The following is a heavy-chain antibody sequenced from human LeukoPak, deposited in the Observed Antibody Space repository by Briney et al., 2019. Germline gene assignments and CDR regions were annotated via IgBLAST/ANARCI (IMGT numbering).Heavy chain of an antibody. Sequence: GRSLRLSCAASGFTFSSYGMHWVRQAPGKGLEWVALIWYDGSNKYYADSVKGRLTISRDNSKNTLYLQMNSLRAEDTAVYYCAKPNARFLEWLFPSWGQGTLVTVSS. CDR1: GFTFSSYG. J-gene: IGHJ4*02. CDR2: IWYDGSNK. V-gene: IGHV3-33*06. CDR3: AKPNARFLEWLFPS. D-gene: IGHD3-3*01.